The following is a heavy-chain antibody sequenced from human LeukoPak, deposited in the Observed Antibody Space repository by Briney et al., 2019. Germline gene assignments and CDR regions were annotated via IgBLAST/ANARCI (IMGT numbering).Heavy chain of an antibody. D-gene: IGHD6-6*01. Sequence: ASVKVSCKASGYTFTSYDINWVRQATGQGLEWMGWMNPNSGNTGYAQKFQGGVTMTRSTSISTAYMELSSLRSEDTAVYYCARGIKYSSRRNYFDYWGQGTLVTVSS. J-gene: IGHJ4*02. CDR1: GYTFTSYD. V-gene: IGHV1-8*01. CDR2: MNPNSGNT. CDR3: ARGIKYSSRRNYFDY.